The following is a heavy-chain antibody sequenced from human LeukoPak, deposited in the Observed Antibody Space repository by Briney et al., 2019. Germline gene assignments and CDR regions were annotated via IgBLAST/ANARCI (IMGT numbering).Heavy chain of an antibody. CDR1: GYSISSGYY. J-gene: IGHJ5*02. D-gene: IGHD2-21*01. CDR2: IYYSGST. Sequence: SETLSLTCTVSGYSISSGYYWGWIRQPPGKGLEWIGSIYYSGSTYYNPSLKSRVTISVDTSKNQFSLKLSSVTAADTAVYYCARPYCGGDCNPERADWFDPWGQGTLVTVSS. V-gene: IGHV4-38-2*02. CDR3: ARPYCGGDCNPERADWFDP.